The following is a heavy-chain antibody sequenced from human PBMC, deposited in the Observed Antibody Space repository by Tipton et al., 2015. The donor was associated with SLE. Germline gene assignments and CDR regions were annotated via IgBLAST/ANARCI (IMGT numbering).Heavy chain of an antibody. CDR2: NYYGGTI. CDR3: AGHPQLAYFDP. D-gene: IGHD3-9*01. CDR1: VYSISSSHW. V-gene: IGHV4-28*02. J-gene: IGHJ4*02. Sequence: LRLSCNVSVYSISSSHWWGWIRQPPGKGLEWIGHNYYGGTIYYNPSLKSLVTMSIDTSKNQFSLKLSSVTAADTAVYYCAGHPQLAYFDPWGPGTLVTVSS.